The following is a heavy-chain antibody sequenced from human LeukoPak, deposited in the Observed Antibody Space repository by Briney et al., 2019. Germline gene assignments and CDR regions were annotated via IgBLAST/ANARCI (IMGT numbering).Heavy chain of an antibody. CDR2: FDPEDGET. CDR3: AASLTMTHAFDI. V-gene: IGHV1-24*01. D-gene: IGHD3-22*01. Sequence: ASVKVSCKVSGYTLTEISMHWVRQAPGKGLEWMGGFDPEDGETIYAQKFQGRVTMTEDTSTDTAYMELSSLRSEDTAVYYCAASLTMTHAFDIWGQGTMVTVS. J-gene: IGHJ3*02. CDR1: GYTLTEIS.